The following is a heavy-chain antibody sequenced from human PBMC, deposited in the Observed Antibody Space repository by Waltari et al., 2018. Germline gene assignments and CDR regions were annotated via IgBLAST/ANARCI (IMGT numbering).Heavy chain of an antibody. CDR2: INHSGST. Sequence: QVQLQQWGAGLLKPSETLSLTCAVYGGSFSGYNWSWFRQPPGKGLGWFGEINHSGSTNYNPSLKSRVTISVDTSKNQFSLKLSSVTAADTAVYYCARVDRTGLIQHWGQGTLVTVSS. V-gene: IGHV4-34*01. CDR1: GGSFSGYN. D-gene: IGHD5-12*01. J-gene: IGHJ1*01. CDR3: ARVDRTGLIQH.